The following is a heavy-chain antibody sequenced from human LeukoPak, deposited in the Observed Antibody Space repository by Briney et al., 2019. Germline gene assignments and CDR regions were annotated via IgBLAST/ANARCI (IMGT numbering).Heavy chain of an antibody. CDR1: GFTFSDYY. CDR2: ISISGTTI. V-gene: IGHV3-11*01. Sequence: PGGSLRLSCAASGFTFSDYYMGWIRQAPGKGLECVSYISISGTTIYYADSVKGRFTISRDDAKNSLYLQMNSLRAEDTAVYYCAKDIVAAGLFFDYWGQGALVTVSS. D-gene: IGHD6-13*01. CDR3: AKDIVAAGLFFDY. J-gene: IGHJ4*02.